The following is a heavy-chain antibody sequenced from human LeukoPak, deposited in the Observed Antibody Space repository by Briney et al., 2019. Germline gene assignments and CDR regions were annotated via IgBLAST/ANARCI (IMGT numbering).Heavy chain of an antibody. V-gene: IGHV3-23*01. D-gene: IGHD3-16*02. CDR3: AKDVGSYRYYFDY. CDR2: ISGSGGIT. Sequence: GGSLRLSCAASRFTFSSYAMTWVRQAPGKGLEWVSSISGSGGITYYAASVKGRFTISRDNSKNTLYLQMNSLRAEDTAVYYCAKDVGSYRYYFDYWSQGTLVTVSS. J-gene: IGHJ4*02. CDR1: RFTFSSYA.